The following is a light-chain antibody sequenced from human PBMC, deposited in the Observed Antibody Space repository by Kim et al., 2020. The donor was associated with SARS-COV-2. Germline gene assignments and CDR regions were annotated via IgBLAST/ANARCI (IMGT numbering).Light chain of an antibody. CDR2: NVS. CDR1: SSDGGGYNY. J-gene: IGLJ3*02. CDR3: CSYAGGYTWV. Sequence: GRSVTISCTGTSSDGGGYNYVSWYRHHPGEAPKLVIYNVSKRPSGVPDRFSGSKSGNTASLTISGLQAEDEADYYCCSYAGGYTWVFGGGTQLTVL. V-gene: IGLV2-11*01.